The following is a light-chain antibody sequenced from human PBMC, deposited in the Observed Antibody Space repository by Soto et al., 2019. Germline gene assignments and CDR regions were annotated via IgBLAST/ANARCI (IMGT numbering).Light chain of an antibody. Sequence: EIAMTQSPATLSVSPGESATLSCRASLSVGVNLAWYQQKLGQAPRLLIFGASVRATGVTARFRGSGSGTEFTLTLSSLQSEDSAVYYCLQYNNWPPWTFGQGTKVEIK. CDR1: LSVGVN. CDR2: GAS. CDR3: LQYNNWPPWT. J-gene: IGKJ1*01. V-gene: IGKV3-15*01.